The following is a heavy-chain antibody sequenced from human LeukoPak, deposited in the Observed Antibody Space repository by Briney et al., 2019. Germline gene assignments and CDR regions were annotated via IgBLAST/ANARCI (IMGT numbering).Heavy chain of an antibody. Sequence: PGGSLRLSCAASGFTFSSYAMHWVRQAPGKGLEWVAVISYDGSNKYYADSVKGRFTISRDNSKNTLYLQMNSLRAEDTAVYYCAREAVADMAFDYWGQGTLVTVSS. V-gene: IGHV3-30*07. J-gene: IGHJ4*02. CDR2: ISYDGSNK. CDR1: GFTFSSYA. CDR3: AREAVADMAFDY. D-gene: IGHD6-19*01.